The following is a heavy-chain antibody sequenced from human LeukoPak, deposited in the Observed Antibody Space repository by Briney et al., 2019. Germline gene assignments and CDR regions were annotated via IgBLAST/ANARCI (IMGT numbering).Heavy chain of an antibody. D-gene: IGHD6-13*01. CDR3: ARVRSRAAAAPDY. CDR1: GYSISSGYY. CDR2: IYHSGSA. J-gene: IGHJ4*02. Sequence: SETLSLTCTVSGYSISSGYYWGWIRQSPGKGLEWIGTIYHSGSAYFNPSLKNRVAISVDTSKNQFSLNLSSVTAADTAVYYCARVRSRAAAAPDYWGQGTLVTVSS. V-gene: IGHV4-38-2*02.